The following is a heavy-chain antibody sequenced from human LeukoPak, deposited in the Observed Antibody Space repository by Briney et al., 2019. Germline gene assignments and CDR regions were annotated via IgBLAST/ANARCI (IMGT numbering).Heavy chain of an antibody. CDR2: INPSGST. V-gene: IGHV4-34*01. D-gene: IGHD3-22*01. CDR3: ARGRQEISMILVVMTGVSYYLDV. CDR1: GGSFSGYY. J-gene: IGHJ6*03. Sequence: TSETLSLTCAVYGGSFSGYYWTWIRQSPGKGLEWIGEINPSGSTYYNPSLKSRLTISRDTSKNQFSLRLSSVTAAYTAVYYCARGRQEISMILVVMTGVSYYLDVWGKGTTVTVS.